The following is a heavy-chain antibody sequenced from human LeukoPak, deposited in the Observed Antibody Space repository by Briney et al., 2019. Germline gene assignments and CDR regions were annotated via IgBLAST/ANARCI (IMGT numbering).Heavy chain of an antibody. V-gene: IGHV4-4*07. CDR3: ARGGSSSSGRYFDY. CDR1: GGSISSYY. D-gene: IGHD6-6*01. J-gene: IGHJ4*02. CDR2: IYTSGST. Sequence: KPSETLSLTCTVSGGSISSYYWSWIRQPAGKGLEWIGRIYTSGSTSYNPSLKSRVTISVDKSKNQFSLKLSSVTAADTAVYYCARGGSSSSGRYFDYWGQGTLVTVSS.